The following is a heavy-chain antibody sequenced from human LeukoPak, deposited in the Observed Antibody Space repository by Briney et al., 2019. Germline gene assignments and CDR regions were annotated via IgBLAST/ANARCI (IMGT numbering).Heavy chain of an antibody. CDR3: ARWAGRVLRYFDWSPEPTYIDY. J-gene: IGHJ4*02. D-gene: IGHD3-9*01. CDR1: GYSISSGYY. V-gene: IGHV4-38-2*02. CDR2: IYHSGST. Sequence: PSETLSLTCTVSGYSISSGYYWGWIRPPPGKGLEWIGSIYHSGSTYYNPSLKSRVTISVDTSKNQFSLKLSSVTAADTAVYYCARWAGRVLRYFDWSPEPTYIDYWGQGTLVTVSS.